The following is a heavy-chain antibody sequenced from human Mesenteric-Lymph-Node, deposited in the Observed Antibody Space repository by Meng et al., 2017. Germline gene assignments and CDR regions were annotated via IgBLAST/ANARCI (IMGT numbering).Heavy chain of an antibody. J-gene: IGHJ4*02. CDR2: ISYDGSNK. D-gene: IGHD1-26*01. V-gene: IGHV3-30*01. CDR1: GFTFSSYA. CDR3: ARALGGSYYESTLDY. Sequence: GESLKISCAASGFTFSSYAMHWVRQAPGKGLEWVAVISYDGSNKYYADSVKGRFTISRDNSKNTLYLQMNSLRAEDTAVYYCARALGGSYYESTLDYWGQGTLVTVSS.